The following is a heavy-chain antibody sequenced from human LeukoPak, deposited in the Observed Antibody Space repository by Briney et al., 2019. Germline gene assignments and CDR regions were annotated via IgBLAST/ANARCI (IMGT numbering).Heavy chain of an antibody. CDR3: ARDSYGMDV. J-gene: IGHJ6*02. CDR1: GVTFITYA. Sequence: GGSLTLSCAPSGVTFITYAMHWVRHAPGRGLEWVAFVSYDGSNKYYADSVKGRFTISRDNSKNTLCLQMNSLRPEDTAVYYCARDSYGMDVWGQGTTVTVSS. CDR2: VSYDGSNK. V-gene: IGHV3-30-3*01.